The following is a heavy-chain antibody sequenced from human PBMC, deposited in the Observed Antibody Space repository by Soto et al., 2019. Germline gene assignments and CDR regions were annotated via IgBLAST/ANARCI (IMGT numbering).Heavy chain of an antibody. Sequence: SETLSLTCSVSGGSISSGDYYWSWIRQPPGKGLEWIGYIYYSGSTNYKPSLKSRVTISVDTSKNQFSLKLSSVTAADTAVYYCARGGSRDSGTYHNRWFDPWGQGTLVTVSS. CDR2: IYYSGST. J-gene: IGHJ5*02. D-gene: IGHD3-10*01. V-gene: IGHV4-61*08. CDR1: GGSISSGDYY. CDR3: ARGGSRDSGTYHNRWFDP.